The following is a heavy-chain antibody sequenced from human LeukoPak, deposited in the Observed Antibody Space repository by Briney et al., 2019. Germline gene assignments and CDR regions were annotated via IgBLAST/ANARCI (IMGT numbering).Heavy chain of an antibody. CDR2: IYTSGST. J-gene: IGHJ3*02. D-gene: IGHD3-22*01. V-gene: IGHV4-4*07. Sequence: SETLSLTCTVSGRSISSYYWSWIRHPAGKGLEWIGRIYTSGSTNYNPSLKSRVTISLNTSRNQFSLKLNSVTAADTAVYYCAKSNGYGLIDIWGQGTMVTASS. CDR1: GRSISSYY. CDR3: AKSNGYGLIDI.